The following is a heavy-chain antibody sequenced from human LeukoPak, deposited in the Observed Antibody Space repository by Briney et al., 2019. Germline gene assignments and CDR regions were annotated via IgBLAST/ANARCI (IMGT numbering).Heavy chain of an antibody. V-gene: IGHV3-23*01. Sequence: AGGSLRLSCAASGFTLSNYAMNWVRQAPGKGLEWVSTISGSGGSTYYADSVKGRFTISRDNSKNTLYLQMNSLRAEDTALYYCARRGDNWGPFDYWGQGTLVTVSS. J-gene: IGHJ4*02. CDR2: ISGSGGST. CDR1: GFTLSNYA. CDR3: ARRGDNWGPFDY. D-gene: IGHD7-27*01.